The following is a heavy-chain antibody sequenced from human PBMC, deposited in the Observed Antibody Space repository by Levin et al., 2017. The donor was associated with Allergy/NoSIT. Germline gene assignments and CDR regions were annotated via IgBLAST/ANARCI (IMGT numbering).Heavy chain of an antibody. V-gene: IGHV4-39*07. D-gene: IGHD3-22*01. Sequence: PSETLSLTCTVSGGSISSSSYYWGWIRQPPGKGLEWIGSIYYSGSTYYNPSLKSRVTISVDTSKNQFSLKLSSVTAADTAVYYCARESVYDSSGSDYWGQGTLVTVSS. CDR1: GGSISSSSYY. J-gene: IGHJ4*02. CDR3: ARESVYDSSGSDY. CDR2: IYYSGST.